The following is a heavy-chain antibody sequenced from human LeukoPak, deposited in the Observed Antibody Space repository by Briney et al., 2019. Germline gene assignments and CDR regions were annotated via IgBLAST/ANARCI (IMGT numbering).Heavy chain of an antibody. CDR3: ARVSPYYMDV. J-gene: IGHJ6*03. CDR2: IYATGNT. Sequence: PSEALSATCTDPGGSFSNYFWSWIRPTAGEGLEWIGRIYATGNTNYDASLKSRVTMSVDTSKNQFSLKLSSVTAADTAVYYCARVSPYYMDVWGKGTTVTVSS. CDR1: GGSFSNYF. V-gene: IGHV4-4*07.